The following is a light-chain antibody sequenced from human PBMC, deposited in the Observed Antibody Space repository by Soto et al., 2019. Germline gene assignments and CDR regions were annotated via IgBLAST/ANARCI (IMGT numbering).Light chain of an antibody. CDR2: AAS. Sequence: DIQMTQSPSALSASVGDRVTITCRASQSISNYLNWYQRKPGKAPKLLIYAASSLQSGVPSRFSGSGSGTDFTLTISSLQPEDFATYHCQQSYSISFAFGPGTKVDIK. V-gene: IGKV1-39*01. J-gene: IGKJ3*01. CDR1: QSISNY. CDR3: QQSYSISFA.